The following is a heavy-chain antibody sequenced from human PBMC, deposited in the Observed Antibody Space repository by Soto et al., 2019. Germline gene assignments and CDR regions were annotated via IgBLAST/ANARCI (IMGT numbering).Heavy chain of an antibody. CDR3: AKIHDRYSGSYDLSGFDP. CDR2: ISGSGGST. D-gene: IGHD1-26*01. J-gene: IGHJ5*02. Sequence: GGSLRLSCAASGFTFSSYVMSWVRQAPGKGLEWVSAISGSGGSTYYADSVKGRFTISRDNSKNTLYLQMNSLRAEDTAVYYCAKIHDRYSGSYDLSGFDPWGQGTLVTVSS. CDR1: GFTFSSYV. V-gene: IGHV3-23*01.